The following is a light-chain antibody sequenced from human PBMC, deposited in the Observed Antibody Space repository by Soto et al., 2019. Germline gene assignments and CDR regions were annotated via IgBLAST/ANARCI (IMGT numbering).Light chain of an antibody. CDR3: QQYDNLPLT. J-gene: IGKJ2*01. CDR1: QEFTTI. CDR2: GTS. V-gene: IGKV1-33*01. Sequence: DIQMTKSPSSLSPLLEARVPIICRAGQEFTTILNWYQQKPGKAPKLLIYGTSNLETGVPSRFSGSGSGTDFTFTISSLQPEDIATYYCQQYDNLPLTFGQGTKLEIK.